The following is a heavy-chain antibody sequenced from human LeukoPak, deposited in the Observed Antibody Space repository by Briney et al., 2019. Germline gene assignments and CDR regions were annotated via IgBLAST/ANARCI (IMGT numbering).Heavy chain of an antibody. D-gene: IGHD1-14*01. V-gene: IGHV3-21*01. CDR1: GFTFSSYS. CDR3: ARDSPGTANYYMDV. J-gene: IGHJ6*03. CDR2: ISSSSSYI. Sequence: GGSLRLSCAASGFTFSSYSMKWVRQAPGKGLEWVSSISSSSSYIYYADSVKGRFTISRDNAKNSLYLQMNSLRAEDPAVYYCARDSPGTANYYMDVWGKGTTVTVSS.